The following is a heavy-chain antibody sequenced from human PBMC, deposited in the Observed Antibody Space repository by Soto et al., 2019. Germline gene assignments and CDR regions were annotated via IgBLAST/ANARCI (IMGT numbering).Heavy chain of an antibody. CDR1: GYTFMSYP. CDR2: INSYNGNT. J-gene: IGHJ5*02. D-gene: IGHD6-19*01. V-gene: IGHV1-18*01. Sequence: ASVKVSCKASGYTFMSYPLHWVRQAPGQGLEWMGWINSYNGNTNYAQKLQGRVTMTTDTSTSTAYMELRSLRSDDTAVYYCAREPVAGIWFDPWGQGTLVTVSS. CDR3: AREPVAGIWFDP.